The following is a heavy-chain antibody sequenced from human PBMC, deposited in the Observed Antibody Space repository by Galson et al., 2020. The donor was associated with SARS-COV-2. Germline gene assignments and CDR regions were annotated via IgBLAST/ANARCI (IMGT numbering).Heavy chain of an antibody. CDR1: GFTFSSYS. CDR2: ISSSSSYI. V-gene: IGHV3-21*01. CDR3: ARDKPYDFWSGYPYYYYGMDV. Sequence: GGSLRLSCAASGFTFSSYSMNWVRQAPGKGLEWVSSISSSSSYIYYADSVKGRFTISRDNAKNSLYLQMNSLRAEDTAVYYCARDKPYDFWSGYPYYYYGMDVWGQGTTVTVSS. J-gene: IGHJ6*02. D-gene: IGHD3-3*01.